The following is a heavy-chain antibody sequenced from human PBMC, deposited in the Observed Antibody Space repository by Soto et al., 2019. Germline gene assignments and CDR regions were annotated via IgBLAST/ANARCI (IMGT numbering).Heavy chain of an antibody. CDR2: IWYDGSNK. J-gene: IGHJ4*02. D-gene: IGHD6-19*01. V-gene: IGHV3-33*01. Sequence: GGSLRLSCAASGFTFSSYGMHWVRQAPGKGLEWVAVIWYDGSNKYYADSVKGRFTISRDNSKNTLYLQMNSLRAEDTAVYYCARDGSLWGQWMVHYFDYWGQGTLVTVSS. CDR1: GFTFSSYG. CDR3: ARDGSLWGQWMVHYFDY.